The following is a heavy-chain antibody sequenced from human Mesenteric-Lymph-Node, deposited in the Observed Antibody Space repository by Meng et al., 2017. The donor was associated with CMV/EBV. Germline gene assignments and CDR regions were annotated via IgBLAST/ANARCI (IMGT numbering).Heavy chain of an antibody. J-gene: IGHJ4*02. CDR3: AKDLSGGWSMDY. CDR1: GFTFNNYA. D-gene: IGHD6-19*01. Sequence: CAASGFTFNNYAMHWVRQAPGKGLEWVAVISYDGTNKYYADSVKGRFTISRDNSKNTVYLQMNSLRAEDAALYYCAKDLSGGWSMDYWGQGTLVTVSS. CDR2: ISYDGTNK. V-gene: IGHV3-30-3*02.